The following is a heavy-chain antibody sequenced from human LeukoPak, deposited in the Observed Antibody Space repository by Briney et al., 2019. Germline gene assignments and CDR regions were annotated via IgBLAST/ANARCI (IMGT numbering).Heavy chain of an antibody. CDR1: GYTFTGYY. Sequence: GASVKVSCKASGYTFTGYYMHWMRQAPGQGPEWMGWINPNSGDTNYAQKFQGRVTMTRDTSISTAYMELSRLRSDDTAVYYCARDLSYYGSGSYCFDYWGQGTLVTVSS. CDR3: ARDLSYYGSGSYCFDY. J-gene: IGHJ4*02. CDR2: INPNSGDT. V-gene: IGHV1-2*02. D-gene: IGHD3-10*01.